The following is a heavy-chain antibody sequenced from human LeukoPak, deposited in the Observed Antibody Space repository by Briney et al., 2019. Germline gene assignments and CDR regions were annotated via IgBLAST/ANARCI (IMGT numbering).Heavy chain of an antibody. J-gene: IGHJ4*02. CDR1: GYTFTSYG. D-gene: IGHD1-26*01. CDR2: ISAYNGNT. V-gene: IGHV1-18*01. CDR3: ARDLLSGSYYGGTDY. Sequence: ASVKVSCKASGYTFTSYGISWVRQAPGQGLEVMGWISAYNGNTNYAQKLQGRVTMTTATSTSTASMELRSLRSDDTAVYYCARDLLSGSYYGGTDYWGQGTLVTVSS.